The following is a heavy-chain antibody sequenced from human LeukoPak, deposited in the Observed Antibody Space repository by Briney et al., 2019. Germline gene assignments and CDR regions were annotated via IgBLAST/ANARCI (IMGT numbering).Heavy chain of an antibody. D-gene: IGHD3-22*01. J-gene: IGHJ4*02. CDR2: VSYNGNTE. V-gene: IGHV3-30-3*01. CDR1: GFTFSRYA. CDR3: ARGRDYDSTGYLDY. Sequence: PGGSLRLSCVASGFTFSRYAMHWVRQAPGKGLEWVAALVSYNGNTEYYADSVKGRFTISRDNSKNTLYLQMSGLRVKDTAVYYCARGRDYDSTGYLDYWGQGTLVTVSS.